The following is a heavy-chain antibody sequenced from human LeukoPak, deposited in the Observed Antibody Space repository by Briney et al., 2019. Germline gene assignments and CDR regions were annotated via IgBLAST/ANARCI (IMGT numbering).Heavy chain of an antibody. D-gene: IGHD3-22*01. Sequence: TSETLSLTCTGSGGPSSNYYWSRIRQPAGQGLESIGRLYSSGSTTYNPSLKSRVTMSVDTSKNQCSLRLSSVTAADAAVYYCPRDYYYDSSGSLNDAFDIWGQGTMVTVPS. CDR2: LYSSGST. CDR1: GGPSSNYY. J-gene: IGHJ3*02. CDR3: PRDYYYDSSGSLNDAFDI. V-gene: IGHV4-4*07.